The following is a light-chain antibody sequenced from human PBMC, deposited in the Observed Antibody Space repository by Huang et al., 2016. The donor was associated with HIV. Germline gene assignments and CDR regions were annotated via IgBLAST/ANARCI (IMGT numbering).Light chain of an antibody. J-gene: IGKJ3*01. CDR1: HSVVTY. CDR2: ETS. CDR3: QQTSNWPFT. Sequence: EFVLTQSPATLSLSPGERATLSCRTTHSVVTYLGWYQQKPGQAPRLLIYETSNRATGIPARFSGSGSGTDFTLTISSLEPEDFAFYYCQQTSNWPFTFGPGTRLDVK. V-gene: IGKV3-11*01.